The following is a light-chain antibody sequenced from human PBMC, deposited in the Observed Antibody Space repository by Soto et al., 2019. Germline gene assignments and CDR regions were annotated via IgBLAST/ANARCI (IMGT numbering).Light chain of an antibody. CDR2: EVT. CDR3: SSYAGNNNWG. CDR1: SSDVGGYNY. V-gene: IGLV2-8*01. J-gene: IGLJ3*02. Sequence: QSALTQPPSASGSPGQSVTISCTGTSSDVGGYNYVSWYQQHPGKAPKVMIYEVTKRPSGVPDRFSGSKSGNTASLTVSGLQAEDEADDYCSSYAGNNNWGFGGGTKLTVL.